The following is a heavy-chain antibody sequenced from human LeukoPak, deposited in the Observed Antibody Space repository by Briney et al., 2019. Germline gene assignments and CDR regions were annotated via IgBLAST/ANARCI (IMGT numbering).Heavy chain of an antibody. CDR2: ISGSGGST. V-gene: IGHV3-23*01. Sequence: GGSLRLSCAASGFTFSSYAMSWVRQAPGKGLEWVSAISGSGGSTYYADSVKGRFTISRDNSKNTLYLQMNSLRAEDTAVHYCAKSRTIFGVVITYGYFDYWGQGTLVTVSS. J-gene: IGHJ4*02. D-gene: IGHD3-3*01. CDR3: AKSRTIFGVVITYGYFDY. CDR1: GFTFSSYA.